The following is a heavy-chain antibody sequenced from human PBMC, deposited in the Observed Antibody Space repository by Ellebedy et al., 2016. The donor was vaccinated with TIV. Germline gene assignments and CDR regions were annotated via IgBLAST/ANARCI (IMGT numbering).Heavy chain of an antibody. D-gene: IGHD3-22*01. CDR3: ARGHYYDSSGYYGH. CDR2: INSDGSST. V-gene: IGHV3-74*01. Sequence: PGGSLRLSCAASGLTFSSYWMHWVRQAPGKGLVWVSRINSDGSSTSYADSVKGRFTISRDNAKNTLYLQMNSLRAEDTAVYYCARGHYYDSSGYYGHWGQGTLVTVSS. J-gene: IGHJ4*02. CDR1: GLTFSSYW.